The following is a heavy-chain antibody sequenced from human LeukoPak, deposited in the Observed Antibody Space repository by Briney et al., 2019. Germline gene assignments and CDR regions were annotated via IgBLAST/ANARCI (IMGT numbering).Heavy chain of an antibody. J-gene: IGHJ4*02. D-gene: IGHD2-2*01. CDR3: VRAAMPYIINGRRFDY. CDR1: GFTSSAYD. CDR2: SGTVGDT. V-gene: IGHV3-13*04. Sequence: PGGSLRLSCAASGFTSSAYDMRWVRQITGGGLEWVSTSGTVGDTFYSDSVKGRFTISRENAKNSVHLQMNSLRVEDSAIYFCVRAAMPYIINGRRFDYWGQGTLVTVSS.